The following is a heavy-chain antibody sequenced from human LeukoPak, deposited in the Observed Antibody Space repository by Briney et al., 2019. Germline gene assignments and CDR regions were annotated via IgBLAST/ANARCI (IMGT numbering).Heavy chain of an antibody. Sequence: ASVKVSCKVSGYTLTELSMHWVRQAPGKGLEWMGGFDPEDGETIYAQKFQGRVTMTEDTSTDTAYMELSSLRSEDTAVYYCATGAEGVLDTIFGVGYAFDIWGQGTMVTVSP. D-gene: IGHD3-3*01. J-gene: IGHJ3*02. CDR1: GYTLTELS. CDR3: ATGAEGVLDTIFGVGYAFDI. V-gene: IGHV1-24*01. CDR2: FDPEDGET.